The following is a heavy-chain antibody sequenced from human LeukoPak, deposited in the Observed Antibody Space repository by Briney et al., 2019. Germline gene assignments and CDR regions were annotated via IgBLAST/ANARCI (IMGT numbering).Heavy chain of an antibody. D-gene: IGHD6-13*01. J-gene: IGHJ4*02. CDR3: ARLEQQLVQGAYYFDY. V-gene: IGHV4-59*08. Sequence: SETLSLTCTVSGGSISSYYWSWIRQPPGKGLEWIGYIYYSGSTNYNPSLKSRVTISVDTSKNQFSLKLSSVTAADTAVYYCARLEQQLVQGAYYFDYWGQGTLVTASS. CDR1: GGSISSYY. CDR2: IYYSGST.